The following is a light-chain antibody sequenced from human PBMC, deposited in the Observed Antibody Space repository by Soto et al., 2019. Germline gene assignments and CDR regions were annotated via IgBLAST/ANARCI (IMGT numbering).Light chain of an antibody. V-gene: IGKV3D-15*01. CDR1: QSVSSN. CDR3: HQYDNWPPFT. Sequence: EIVMTQSPATLSVSPGERATLSCRASQSVSSNLAWYQQKSGQAPRLLIYGASTRATGIPARFSGSGFGTEFTLTISSLQSEDFAVYYCHQYDNWPPFTFGQGTKLEIK. CDR2: GAS. J-gene: IGKJ2*01.